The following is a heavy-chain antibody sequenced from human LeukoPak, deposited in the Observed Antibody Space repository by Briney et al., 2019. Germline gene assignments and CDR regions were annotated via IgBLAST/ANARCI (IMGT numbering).Heavy chain of an antibody. CDR3: AKDDGRSSSWDFDY. CDR1: GFIFSSYA. Sequence: GGSLRLSCAASGFIFSSYAMSWVRQAPGKGLEWVSTISGSGGSTYYADSVKGRFTISRDNSKNTLYLQMNSLRAEDTAVYYCAKDDGRSSSWDFDYWGQGTLVTVSS. J-gene: IGHJ4*02. D-gene: IGHD6-13*01. V-gene: IGHV3-23*01. CDR2: ISGSGGST.